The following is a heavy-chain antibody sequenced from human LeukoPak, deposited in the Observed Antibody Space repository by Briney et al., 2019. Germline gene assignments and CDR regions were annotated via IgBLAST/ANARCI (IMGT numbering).Heavy chain of an antibody. CDR2: INAGNGNT. V-gene: IGHV1-3*01. Sequence: ASVKVSCKASGYTFTSYAMHWVRQAPGQRLEGMGWINAGNGNTKYSQKFQGRVTITRDTSASTAYMELSSLRSEDTAVYYCARDLRDKRPNNNWFDPWGQGTLVTVSS. J-gene: IGHJ5*02. CDR3: ARDLRDKRPNNNWFDP. CDR1: GYTFTSYA.